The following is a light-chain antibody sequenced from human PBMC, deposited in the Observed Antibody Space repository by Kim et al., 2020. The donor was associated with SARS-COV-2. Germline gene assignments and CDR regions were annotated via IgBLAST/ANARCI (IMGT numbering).Light chain of an antibody. CDR2: WAS. Sequence: DIVMTQSPDSLAVSLGERATINCKSSQSVLSGSDNKNYLAWFQQKPRQPPNLLIYWASTREAGFPDRFSGSGSGTDFTLTISSLQAEDVAVYFCQQYYGTPITFGQGTRLEIK. CDR1: QSVLSGSDNKNY. J-gene: IGKJ5*01. CDR3: QQYYGTPIT. V-gene: IGKV4-1*01.